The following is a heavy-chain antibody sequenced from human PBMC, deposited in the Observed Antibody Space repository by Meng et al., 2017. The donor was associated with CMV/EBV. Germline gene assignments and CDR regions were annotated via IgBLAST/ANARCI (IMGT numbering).Heavy chain of an antibody. Sequence: QLQLQQWCAGLLKTSDTRSLTCAVYVVSFSVYDWSWIRQPPGKGLEWIGEINHSGSTNYNPSLKSRVTISVDTSKNQFSLKLSSVTAADTAVYYCARGVGGWFDPWGQGTLVTVSS. D-gene: IGHD1-26*01. CDR1: VVSFSVYD. CDR2: INHSGST. J-gene: IGHJ5*02. V-gene: IGHV4-34*01. CDR3: ARGVGGWFDP.